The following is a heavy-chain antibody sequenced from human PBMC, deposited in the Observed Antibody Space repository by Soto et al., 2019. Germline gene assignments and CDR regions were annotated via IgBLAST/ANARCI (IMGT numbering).Heavy chain of an antibody. Sequence: QVQLVESGGVVVQPGRSLRLSCAASGFTFSSYGMHWVRQAPGKGLEWVAVMWSEGGNKHYADSVKGRFTISRDNSKNTLYLQMNSLRDEDTAVYYCARDPPDDSSGYFSLDYWGQGTLVTVSS. CDR2: MWSEGGNK. CDR1: GFTFSSYG. J-gene: IGHJ4*02. CDR3: ARDPPDDSSGYFSLDY. D-gene: IGHD3-22*01. V-gene: IGHV3-33*01.